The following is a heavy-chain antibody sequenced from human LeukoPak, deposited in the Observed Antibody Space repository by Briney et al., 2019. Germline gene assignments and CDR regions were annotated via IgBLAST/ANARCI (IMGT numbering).Heavy chain of an antibody. Sequence: GRSLRLSCAASGFTFSSYGMHWVRQAPGKGLEWVAVIWYDGSNKYYADSVKGRFTISRDNSKNTLYLQMNSLRAEDTAVYYCAKEYYYDSSGYFDCWGQGTLVTVSS. CDR3: AKEYYYDSSGYFDC. CDR1: GFTFSSYG. CDR2: IWYDGSNK. V-gene: IGHV3-33*06. J-gene: IGHJ4*02. D-gene: IGHD3-22*01.